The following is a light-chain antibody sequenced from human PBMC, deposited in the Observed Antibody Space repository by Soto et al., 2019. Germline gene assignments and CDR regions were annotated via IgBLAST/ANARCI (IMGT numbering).Light chain of an antibody. Sequence: DSQMTQSPSSLSASVGDRVTITCRASQNISSYLNWYQQKPGKAPKLLIYAASSLQSGVPSRFSGSGSGTDFTLTISSLQPEDFATYYCQQSYSTPQTFGQGTKVEIK. CDR1: QNISSY. CDR2: AAS. V-gene: IGKV1-39*01. J-gene: IGKJ1*01. CDR3: QQSYSTPQT.